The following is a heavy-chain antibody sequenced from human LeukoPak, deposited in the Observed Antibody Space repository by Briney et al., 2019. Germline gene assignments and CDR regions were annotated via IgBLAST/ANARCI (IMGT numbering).Heavy chain of an antibody. CDR2: ISGSGGST. V-gene: IGHV3-23*01. Sequence: GGSLRLPCAASGFTFSSYAMSWVRQAPGKGLEWVSAISGSGGSTYYADSVKGRFTISRDNSKNTLYLQMNSLRAEDTAVYYCAKTVSGYCSGGSCRTMDVWGQGTTVTVSS. D-gene: IGHD2-15*01. J-gene: IGHJ6*02. CDR1: GFTFSSYA. CDR3: AKTVSGYCSGGSCRTMDV.